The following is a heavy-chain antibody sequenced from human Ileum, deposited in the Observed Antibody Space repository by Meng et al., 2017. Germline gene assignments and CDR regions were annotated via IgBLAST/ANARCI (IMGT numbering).Heavy chain of an antibody. V-gene: IGHV4-59*11. CDR1: GDSLGTHY. CDR3: ARSFHEPSWGSYRYLFGL. CDR2: VFYSGST. D-gene: IGHD3-16*02. Sequence: QVQPQGAGPGLVKPSETLSLACIVSGDSLGTHYWSWIRQPPGKGLEWIGYVFYSGSTNYNPSLKSRVAISVDTSKNQVSLKLTSVTAADTAVYYCARSFHEPSWGSYRYLFGLWGQGALVTVSS. J-gene: IGHJ4*02.